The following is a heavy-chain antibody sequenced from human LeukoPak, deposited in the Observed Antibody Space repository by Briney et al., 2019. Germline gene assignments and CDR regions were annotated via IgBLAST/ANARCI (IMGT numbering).Heavy chain of an antibody. D-gene: IGHD6-13*01. Sequence: PSETLSLTCTVSGGSISSGGYYWSWIRQHPGKGLEWIGYIYYSGSTYYNPSLKSRVTISVDTSKNQFSLKLSSVTAADTAVYYCARDYLGSSWYGGDYYGMDVWGQGTTVTVSS. V-gene: IGHV4-31*03. J-gene: IGHJ6*02. CDR1: GGSISSGGYY. CDR2: IYYSGST. CDR3: ARDYLGSSWYGGDYYGMDV.